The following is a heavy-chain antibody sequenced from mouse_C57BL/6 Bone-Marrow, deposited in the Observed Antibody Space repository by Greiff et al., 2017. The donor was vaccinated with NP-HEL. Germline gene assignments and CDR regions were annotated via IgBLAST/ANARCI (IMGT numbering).Heavy chain of an antibody. J-gene: IGHJ3*01. CDR2: ISSGSSTI. D-gene: IGHD1-1*02. CDR1: GFTFSDYG. Sequence: EVKLVESGGGLVKPGGSLKLSCAASGFTFSDYGMHWVRQAPEKGLEWVAYISSGSSTIYYADTVKGRFTISRDNAKNTLFLQRTSLRSEDTAMYYCARPGGAYWGQGTLVTVSA. CDR3: ARPGGAY. V-gene: IGHV5-17*01.